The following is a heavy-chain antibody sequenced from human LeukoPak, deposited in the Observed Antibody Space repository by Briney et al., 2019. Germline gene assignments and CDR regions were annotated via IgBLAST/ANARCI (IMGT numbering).Heavy chain of an antibody. CDR3: ARYGQQLSPPEFDY. CDR1: GFTFSSYS. CDR2: ISSSSSYI. V-gene: IGHV3-21*01. D-gene: IGHD5-18*01. Sequence: GGSLRLSCAASGFTFSSYSMNWVRQAPGKGLEWVSSISSSSSYIYYADSVKGRFTISRDNAKNSLYLQMNSLRAEDTAVYYCARYGQQLSPPEFDYWGQGTMVTVSS. J-gene: IGHJ4*02.